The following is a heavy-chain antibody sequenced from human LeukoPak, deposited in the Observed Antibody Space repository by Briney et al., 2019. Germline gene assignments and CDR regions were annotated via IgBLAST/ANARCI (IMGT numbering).Heavy chain of an antibody. V-gene: IGHV3-30*03. CDR2: MSYDGSNK. J-gene: IGHJ4*02. Sequence: PGGSLRLSCAASGFTFSSYGMHWVRQAPGKGLEWVAVMSYDGSNKYYADSVKGRFTISRDNSKNTLYLQMNSLRAEDTAVYYCVRDFCGSTSCYGYYFDYWGQGTLVTVSS. CDR3: VRDFCGSTSCYGYYFDY. D-gene: IGHD2-2*01. CDR1: GFTFSSYG.